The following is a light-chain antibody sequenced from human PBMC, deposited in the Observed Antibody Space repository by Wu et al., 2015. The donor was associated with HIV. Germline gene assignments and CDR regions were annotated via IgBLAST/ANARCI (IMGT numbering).Light chain of an antibody. V-gene: IGKV1-12*01. Sequence: DIQMTQSPSSVSASVGDDVRVTCLASQDIANSLAWYQQRSGGAPKLPIYSASRLESGVTSRFNGSGSGTEFTLTIDNLQSVDFATYYCQQASSFPQTFGQGTRVE. J-gene: IGKJ5*01. CDR1: QDIANS. CDR2: SAS. CDR3: QQASSFPQT.